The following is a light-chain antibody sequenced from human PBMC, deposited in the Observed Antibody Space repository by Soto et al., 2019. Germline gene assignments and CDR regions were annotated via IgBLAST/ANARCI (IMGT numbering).Light chain of an antibody. V-gene: IGKV1-5*03. Sequence: DIQMTQSPSTLSASVGDRVTITCRASQSISTWLAWYQQKPGKAPKLLIYKASSLESGVPSRFSGSGSGTEFTLTISSLQPDDSATYYCQQYINRWTFGQGIKVDIK. CDR2: KAS. J-gene: IGKJ1*01. CDR1: QSISTW. CDR3: QQYINRWT.